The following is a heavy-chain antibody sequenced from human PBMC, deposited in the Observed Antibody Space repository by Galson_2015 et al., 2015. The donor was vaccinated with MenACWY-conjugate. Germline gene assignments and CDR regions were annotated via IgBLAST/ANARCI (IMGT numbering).Heavy chain of an antibody. J-gene: IGHJ3*02. CDR3: ARSDFWSGSTDAFDI. CDR1: GGSFLSYV. Sequence: SVKVSCKASGGSFLSYVISWVRQAPGQGLEWMGWISAYNGNTNYAQKLQGRVTMTTDTSTSPVYMELRSLRSDDTVVYYCARSDFWSGSTDAFDIWGQGTMVTVSS. V-gene: IGHV1-18*01. CDR2: ISAYNGNT. D-gene: IGHD3-3*01.